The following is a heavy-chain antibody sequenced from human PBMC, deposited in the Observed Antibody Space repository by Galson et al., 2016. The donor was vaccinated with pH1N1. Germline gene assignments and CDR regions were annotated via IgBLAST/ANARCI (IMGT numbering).Heavy chain of an antibody. CDR3: TSDVPFTSFDY. J-gene: IGHJ4*02. Sequence: SLRLSCAASGFTFGAHTMNWVRQAPGKGLEWVASIGDAIFYADSVRGRFTISRDNAKSTLYLQMNSLRAEDTSIYYCTSDVPFTSFDYWGQGTLVTVSS. D-gene: IGHD3-3*02. V-gene: IGHV3-21*06. CDR2: IGDAI. CDR1: GFTFGAHT.